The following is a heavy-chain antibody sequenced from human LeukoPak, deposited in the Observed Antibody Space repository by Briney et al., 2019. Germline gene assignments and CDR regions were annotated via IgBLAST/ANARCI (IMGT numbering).Heavy chain of an antibody. D-gene: IGHD6-19*01. CDR3: ARGGGGYSSSHLDY. Sequence: GGSLRLSCAASGVTASSNYMSWVRQAPGQGLEWVSVIYSGGSTYYAASVKGRFTISRDNSKNTLYLHMNSMRAEDTAVYYCARGGGGYSSSHLDYWGQGTLVTVSS. J-gene: IGHJ4*02. CDR1: GVTASSNY. V-gene: IGHV3-53*01. CDR2: IYSGGST.